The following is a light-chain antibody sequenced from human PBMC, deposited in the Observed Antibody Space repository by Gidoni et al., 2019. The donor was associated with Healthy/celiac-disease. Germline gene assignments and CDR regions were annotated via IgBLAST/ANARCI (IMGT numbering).Light chain of an antibody. CDR1: ALPKQY. J-gene: IGLJ2*01. V-gene: IGLV3-25*03. CDR2: KDS. Sequence: SYELTPPPSVSMSPGQTARITCSGDALPKQYAYWYQQKPGQAPVLVIYKDSERPSGIPERFSGSSSGTTVTLTISGVQAEDEADYYCQSADSSGTSPYVVFGGGTKLTVL. CDR3: QSADSSGTSPYVV.